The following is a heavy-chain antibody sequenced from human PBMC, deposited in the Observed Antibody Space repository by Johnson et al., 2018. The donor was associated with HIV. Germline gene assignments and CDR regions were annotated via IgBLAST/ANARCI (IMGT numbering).Heavy chain of an antibody. CDR1: RFTFRSYA. CDR3: ARDLAYNSRWTGAFDI. Sequence: QVQLVESGGGVVLPGRSLRLSCSASRFTFRSYAMHWVRQAPGTGLEWVAVIGYDGSDKYYADSVTGRVTISRDNPKNTVYLHMNNLRAEDTAVYYCARDLAYNSRWTGAFDIWGQGTMVTVSS. CDR2: IGYDGSDK. V-gene: IGHV3-30*04. D-gene: IGHD6-13*01. J-gene: IGHJ3*02.